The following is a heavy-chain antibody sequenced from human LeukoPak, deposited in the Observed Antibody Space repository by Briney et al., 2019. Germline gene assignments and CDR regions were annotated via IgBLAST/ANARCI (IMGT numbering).Heavy chain of an antibody. D-gene: IGHD3-10*01. CDR2: ISYDGSNK. CDR1: GFTFSSYG. J-gene: IGHJ6*04. CDR3: AKVGGSGNSNYYYYGMDV. Sequence: RPGRSLRLSCAASGFTFSSYGMHWVRQAPGKGLEWVAVISYDGSNKYYADSVKGRFTISRDNSKNTLYLQMNSLRAEDTAVYYCAKVGGSGNSNYYYYGMDVGGKGTTVTVSS. V-gene: IGHV3-30*18.